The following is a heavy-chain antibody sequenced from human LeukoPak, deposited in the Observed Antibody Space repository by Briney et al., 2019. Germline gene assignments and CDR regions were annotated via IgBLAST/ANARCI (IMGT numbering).Heavy chain of an antibody. CDR3: ASMARNQGDY. J-gene: IGHJ4*02. D-gene: IGHD5-24*01. V-gene: IGHV3-30*02. CDR2: IRYDGSEK. Sequence: GGSLRLSCAAPGFIFSNFGMHWVRQAPGKGLGWVSFIRYDGSEKYYADSVKGRFTISRDNSKHTVYLQMNSLRPEDTAIYYCASMARNQGDYWGQGTLVTVSS. CDR1: GFIFSNFG.